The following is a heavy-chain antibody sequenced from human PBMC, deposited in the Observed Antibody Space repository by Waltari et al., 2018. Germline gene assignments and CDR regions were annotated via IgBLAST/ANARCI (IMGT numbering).Heavy chain of an antibody. CDR2: ISASRAAI. Sequence: EVQLVESGGGFVQSGGSLRLSCLGSGFTFGVFSMHWIRQAPGKGLEWVAYISASRAAIYYAESVKGRFTISRDNAKNSLFLQMTNLGVEDTAVYYCATEPAPGAGINYWGQGILVTVSS. J-gene: IGHJ4*02. CDR3: ATEPAPGAGINY. CDR1: GFTFGVFS. D-gene: IGHD6-19*01. V-gene: IGHV3-48*01.